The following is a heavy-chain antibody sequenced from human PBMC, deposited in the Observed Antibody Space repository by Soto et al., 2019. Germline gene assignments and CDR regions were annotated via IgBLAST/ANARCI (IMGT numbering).Heavy chain of an antibody. CDR3: ARGQFWRSSFDY. CDR1: GGSFSGYY. D-gene: IGHD6-13*01. V-gene: IGHV4-34*01. CDR2: INHSGST. J-gene: IGHJ4*02. Sequence: QVQLQQWGAGLLKPSATLSLTCAVYGGSFSGYYWSWIRQPPGKGLEWIGEINHSGSTNYNPSLKSRVTISVDTSKNQFSLKLSSVTAADTAVYYCARGQFWRSSFDYWGQGTLVTVSS.